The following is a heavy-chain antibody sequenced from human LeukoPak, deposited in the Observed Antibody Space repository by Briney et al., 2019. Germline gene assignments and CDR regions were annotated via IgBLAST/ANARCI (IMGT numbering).Heavy chain of an antibody. CDR1: GYTFTGYY. J-gene: IGHJ6*03. CDR2: INPNSGGT. V-gene: IGHV1-2*02. CDR3: ARSGGMRSVRYYYMDV. Sequence: ASVKVSCKASGYTFTGYYMHWVRQAPGQGLEWMGWINPNSGGTNYAQKFQGRVTMTRDTSISTAYMELSRLRSDDTAVYYCARSGGMRSVRYYYMDVWGKGTTVTVSS. D-gene: IGHD3-16*01.